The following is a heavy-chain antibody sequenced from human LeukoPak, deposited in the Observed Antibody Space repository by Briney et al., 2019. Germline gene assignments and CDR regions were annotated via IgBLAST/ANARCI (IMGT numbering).Heavy chain of an antibody. Sequence: PGRSLRLSCAASGFIFNVYAMHWVRQAPGKGLEWVAVVWKDGDNKYYADSVKGRFTISRDNSKDTLDLQMNSLRADDTAIYYCARDPMRGAWEYTPDHWGQGTLVTVSS. CDR1: GFIFNVYA. CDR2: VWKDGDNK. D-gene: IGHD2-2*02. J-gene: IGHJ4*02. CDR3: ARDPMRGAWEYTPDH. V-gene: IGHV3-33*01.